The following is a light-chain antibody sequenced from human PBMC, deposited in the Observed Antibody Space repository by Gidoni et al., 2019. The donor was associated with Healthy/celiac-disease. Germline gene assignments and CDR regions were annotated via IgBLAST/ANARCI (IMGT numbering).Light chain of an antibody. CDR3: QPSYSTLRT. CDR1: QSISSY. CDR2: AAS. Sequence: DIQMTQSPSSLSASVGDRVTITCRASQSISSYLNWYQQKPGKAPKLLIYAASSLQSGVPSRFSGSGSGTDFTLTIRSLQPEDFATYYCQPSYSTLRTFGQGTKVEIK. J-gene: IGKJ1*01. V-gene: IGKV1-39*01.